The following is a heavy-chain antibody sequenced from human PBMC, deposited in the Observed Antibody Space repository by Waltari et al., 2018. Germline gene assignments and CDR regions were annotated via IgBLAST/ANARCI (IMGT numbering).Heavy chain of an antibody. J-gene: IGHJ3*02. CDR2: ITPFNGNT. Sequence: QMQLVQSGAEVKKTGSSVKVSCKASGYTFTYRYLHWVRQAPGQALEWMGWITPFNGNTNYAQKFQDRVTITRDRSMSTAYMELSSLRSEDTAMYYCASSPDVDAFDIWGQGTMVTVSS. CDR1: GYTFTYRY. CDR3: ASSPDVDAFDI. V-gene: IGHV1-45*02.